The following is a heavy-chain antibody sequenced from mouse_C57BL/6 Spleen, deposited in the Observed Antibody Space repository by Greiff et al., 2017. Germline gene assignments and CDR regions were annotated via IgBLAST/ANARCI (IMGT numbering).Heavy chain of an antibody. J-gene: IGHJ3*01. Sequence: QVQLQQSGAELARPGASVKLSCKASGYTFTSSGISWVKQRTGQGLEWIGEIYPRSGNTYYNEKFKGKATLTADKSSSTAYMELRSLTSEDSAVYFCARRDYDGSPFAYWGQGTLVTVSA. CDR2: IYPRSGNT. D-gene: IGHD2-4*01. CDR1: GYTFTSSG. CDR3: ARRDYDGSPFAY. V-gene: IGHV1-81*01.